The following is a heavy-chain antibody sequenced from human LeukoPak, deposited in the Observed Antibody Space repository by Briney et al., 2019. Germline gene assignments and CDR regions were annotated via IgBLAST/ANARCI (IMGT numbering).Heavy chain of an antibody. J-gene: IGHJ4*02. Sequence: GRSLRLSCAASGFTFSSYGMHWVRQAPGKGLEWVAVISYDGSNKYYADSVKGRFTISRDNSKNTLYLQMSSLRAEDTAVYYCAKDKGLTMVRGVKEWGQGTLVTVSS. V-gene: IGHV3-30*18. CDR3: AKDKGLTMVRGVKE. D-gene: IGHD3-10*01. CDR1: GFTFSSYG. CDR2: ISYDGSNK.